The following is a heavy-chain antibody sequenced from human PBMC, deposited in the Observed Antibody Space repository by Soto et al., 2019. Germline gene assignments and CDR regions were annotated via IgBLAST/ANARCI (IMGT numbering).Heavy chain of an antibody. CDR1: GFSFSSYG. J-gene: IGHJ4*02. Sequence: QVQLVESGGGVVQPGRSLRLSCAASGFSFSSYGIHWVRQAPGKGLEWVAVIWYDGSHEYYADSVKGRFSISRDNSKSTVYLKKNRLRAEDTALYYCAKDRGGGAVVPDYWGQGTLVTVSS. CDR3: AKDRGGGAVVPDY. V-gene: IGHV3-33*06. CDR2: IWYDGSHE. D-gene: IGHD2-21*01.